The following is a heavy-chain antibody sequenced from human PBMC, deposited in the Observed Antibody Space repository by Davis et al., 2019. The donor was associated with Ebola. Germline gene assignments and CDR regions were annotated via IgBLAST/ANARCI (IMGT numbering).Heavy chain of an antibody. D-gene: IGHD3-22*01. CDR3: AILTTYYYDSSGYWGSYYFDY. V-gene: IGHV4-34*01. CDR2: INHSGST. Sequence: SETLSLTCAVYGGSFSGYYWSWIRQPPGKGLEWIGEINHSGSTNYNPSLKSRVTISVDTSKNQFSLKLSSVTAADTAVYYCAILTTYYYDSSGYWGSYYFDYWGQGTLVTVSS. CDR1: GGSFSGYY. J-gene: IGHJ4*02.